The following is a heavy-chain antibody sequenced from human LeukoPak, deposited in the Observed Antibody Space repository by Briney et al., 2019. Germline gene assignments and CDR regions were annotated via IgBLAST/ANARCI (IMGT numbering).Heavy chain of an antibody. D-gene: IGHD3-3*01. CDR2: ISYDGSNK. J-gene: IGHJ6*03. V-gene: IGHV3-30*01. CDR1: GFTFSSYA. Sequence: PGGSLRLSCAASGFTFSSYAMHWVRQAPGKGLEWVAVISYDGSNKYYADSVKGRFTISRDNSKNTLYLQMNSLRAEDTAVYYCARGRLRFLEWFSGGHMDVWGKGTTVTVSS. CDR3: ARGRLRFLEWFSGGHMDV.